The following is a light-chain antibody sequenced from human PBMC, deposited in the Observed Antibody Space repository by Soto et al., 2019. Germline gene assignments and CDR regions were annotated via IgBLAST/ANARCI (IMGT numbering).Light chain of an antibody. Sequence: QSALTQPPSASGSPGQSVTISCTGTSGDITDNKYVSWFQQHPGKAPKLLIYEINKRPSGVPHRFSGSKSGNTASLTVSGLQADDEADYYFNSYGGSNNYVFGTGTKLTVL. CDR2: EIN. V-gene: IGLV2-8*01. J-gene: IGLJ1*01. CDR3: NSYGGSNNYV. CDR1: SGDITDNKY.